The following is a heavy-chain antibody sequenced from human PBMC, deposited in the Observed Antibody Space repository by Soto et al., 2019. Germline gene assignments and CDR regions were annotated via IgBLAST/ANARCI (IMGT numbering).Heavy chain of an antibody. J-gene: IGHJ3*02. CDR1: GFIVSDTY. D-gene: IGHD2-15*01. CDR2: ISNRGDT. V-gene: IGHV3-66*01. CDR3: AREPRYCRGGSCSITGDAYDI. Sequence: EVHRVESGGGLVQPGGSLRLSCTASGFIVSDTYANWVRQAPGKGLEWVSVISNRGDTHYADSVRGRFSLSRDISDNTLHLQMNNLRVEDTAVYYCAREPRYCRGGSCSITGDAYDIWGHGTMVTVSS.